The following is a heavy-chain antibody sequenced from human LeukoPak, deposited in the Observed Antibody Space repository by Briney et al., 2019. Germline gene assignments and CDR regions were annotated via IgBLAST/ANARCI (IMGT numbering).Heavy chain of an antibody. CDR3: ARGWRQVITTSVYYMDV. J-gene: IGHJ6*03. Sequence: SETLSLTRTVSGGAISSYNWSWIRQPPGKGLEWIGYIYYSGGTNYNPSLTSRDTISVDTSTNQFSLKLGSVTAADTAVYYCARGWRQVITTSVYYMDVWGKGTPVTVSS. CDR1: GGAISSYN. V-gene: IGHV4-59*12. D-gene: IGHD3-22*01. CDR2: IYYSGGT.